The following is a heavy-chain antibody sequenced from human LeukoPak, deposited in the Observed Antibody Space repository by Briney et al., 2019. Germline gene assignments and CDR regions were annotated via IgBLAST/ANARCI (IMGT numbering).Heavy chain of an antibody. Sequence: SETLSLTCTVSGGSISSGGYYWSWIRQHPGKGLEWIGYIYYSGSTYYNPSLKSRVTISVDTSKNQFSLKLSSVTAADTAVYYCARVGPGVWFDYWGQGTLVTVSS. V-gene: IGHV4-30-4*08. CDR3: ARVGPGVWFDY. CDR2: IYYSGST. D-gene: IGHD3-16*01. CDR1: GGSISSGGYY. J-gene: IGHJ4*02.